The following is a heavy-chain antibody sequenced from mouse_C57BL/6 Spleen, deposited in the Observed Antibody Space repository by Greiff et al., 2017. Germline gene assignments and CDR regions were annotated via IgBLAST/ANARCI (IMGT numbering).Heavy chain of an antibody. CDR2: IHPNSGST. Sequence: VQLQQPGAELVKPGASVKLSCKASGYTFTSYWMHWVKQRPGQGLEWIGMIHPNSGSTNYNEKFKSKATLTVDKSSSTAYMQLSSLTSEYSAVYYCARSPFYYYDVPRYFGYWGQGTTLTVSS. J-gene: IGHJ2*01. V-gene: IGHV1-64*01. CDR3: ARSPFYYYDVPRYFGY. D-gene: IGHD2-4*01. CDR1: GYTFTSYW.